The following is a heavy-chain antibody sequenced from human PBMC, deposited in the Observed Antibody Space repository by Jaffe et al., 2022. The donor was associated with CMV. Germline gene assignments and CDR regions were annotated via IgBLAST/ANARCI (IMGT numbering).Heavy chain of an antibody. CDR2: IYYSGST. CDR3: ARHIPLGALIAVADYFDY. D-gene: IGHD6-19*01. J-gene: IGHJ4*02. CDR1: GGSISSSSYY. V-gene: IGHV4-39*01. Sequence: QLQLQESGPGLVKPSETLSLTCTVSGGSISSSSYYWGWIRQPPGKGLEWIGSIYYSGSTYYNPSLKSRVTISVDTSKNQFSLKLSSVTAADTAVYYCARHIPLGALIAVADYFDYWGQGTLVTVSS.